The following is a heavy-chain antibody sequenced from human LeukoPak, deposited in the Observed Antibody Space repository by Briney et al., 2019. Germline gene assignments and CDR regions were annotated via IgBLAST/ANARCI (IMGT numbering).Heavy chain of an antibody. J-gene: IGHJ4*02. D-gene: IGHD3-3*01. CDR1: GFAFSNYW. CDR2: IKSDGSGI. CDR3: VRGQTIDY. V-gene: IGHV3-74*03. Sequence: GGSLTLSCTTSGFAFSNYWMYWVRQAPGKGLEWVSRIKSDGSGITYSDAVEGRFTTSRDNFKNTLYLQMNSLRDEDTAMYYCVRGQTIDYWGQGTLVTVSS.